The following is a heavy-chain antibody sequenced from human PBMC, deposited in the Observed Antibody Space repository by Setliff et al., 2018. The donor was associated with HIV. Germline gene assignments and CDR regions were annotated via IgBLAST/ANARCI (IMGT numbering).Heavy chain of an antibody. CDR1: GYTFTNYG. CDR3: ARDHGGATFYYYMDV. D-gene: IGHD3-16*01. CDR2: ISVYSGHT. V-gene: IGHV1-18*01. Sequence: ASVKVSCKASGYTFTNYGISWVRQAPGQGLEWMGWISVYSGHTNYAQKLQGRVTMTTDTSTSTAYMELRSLRSDDTAVYYCARDHGGATFYYYMDVWGKGTTVTVSS. J-gene: IGHJ6*03.